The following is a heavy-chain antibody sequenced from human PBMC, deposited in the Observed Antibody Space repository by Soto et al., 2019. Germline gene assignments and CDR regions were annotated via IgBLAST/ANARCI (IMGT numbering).Heavy chain of an antibody. J-gene: IGHJ6*02. D-gene: IGHD2-15*01. CDR2: IYYSGST. V-gene: IGHV4-59*01. CDR3: ARSFRECALTGYCYYYYYGMDV. Sequence: SETLSLTCTVSGGSISSYYWSWIRQPPGKGLEWIGYIYYSGSTNYNPSLKSRVTISVDTSKNQFSLKLSSVTAADTAVYYCARSFRECALTGYCYYYYYGMDVWGQGTTVTVSS. CDR1: GGSISSYY.